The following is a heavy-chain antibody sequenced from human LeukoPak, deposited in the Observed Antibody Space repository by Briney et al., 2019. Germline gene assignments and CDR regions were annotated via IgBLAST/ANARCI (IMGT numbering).Heavy chain of an antibody. Sequence: SETLSLTCTVSGGSISSYYWSWIRQPPGKGLEWIGYIYYSGSTNYNPSLKSRVTISVDTSKNQFSLKLSSVTAADTAVYYCATGYSSSWYGSFFQHWGQGTLVTLSS. D-gene: IGHD6-13*01. V-gene: IGHV4-59*01. CDR2: IYYSGST. CDR1: GGSISSYY. J-gene: IGHJ1*01. CDR3: ATGYSSSWYGSFFQH.